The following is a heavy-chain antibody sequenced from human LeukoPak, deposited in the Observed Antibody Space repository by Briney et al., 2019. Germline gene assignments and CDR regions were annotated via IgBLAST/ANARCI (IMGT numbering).Heavy chain of an antibody. D-gene: IGHD6-19*01. Sequence: GASVKVSCKASGGTFSSYAISWVRQAPGRGLEWMGGIIPIFGTANYAQKFQGRVTITADKSTSTAYMELSSLRSEDTAVYYCARVWRLAFDYWGQGTLVTVSS. CDR1: GGTFSSYA. V-gene: IGHV1-69*06. J-gene: IGHJ4*02. CDR3: ARVWRLAFDY. CDR2: IIPIFGTA.